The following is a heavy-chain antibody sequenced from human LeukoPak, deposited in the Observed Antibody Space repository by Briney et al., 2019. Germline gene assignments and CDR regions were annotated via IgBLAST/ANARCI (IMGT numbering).Heavy chain of an antibody. CDR1: GYTFTSYD. CDR2: MNPNSGNT. V-gene: IGHV1-8*01. D-gene: IGHD6-19*01. J-gene: IGHJ5*02. CDR3: ATEQWLVSRNWFDP. Sequence: ASVTVSCKASGYTFTSYDINWVRQAPGQGLEWMGWMNPNSGNTGYAQKFQGRVTMTRNTSISTAYMELSSLRSEDPAVYYCATEQWLVSRNWFDPWGQGTLVTDSS.